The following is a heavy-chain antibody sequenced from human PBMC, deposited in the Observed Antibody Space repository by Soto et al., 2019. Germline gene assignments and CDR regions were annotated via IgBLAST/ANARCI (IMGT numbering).Heavy chain of an antibody. CDR3: AAVVYYYYYGMHV. CDR2: ISAYNGNT. CDR1: GYTFTSYG. V-gene: IGHV1-18*01. Sequence: ASVKVSCKAAGYTFTSYGISWVRQAPGQGLEWMGWISAYNGNTNYAQKLQGRVTITADESTSTAYMELSSLRCEDTAVYYCAAVVYYYYYGMHVRGQGPTVTLSS. J-gene: IGHJ6*02. D-gene: IGHD2-2*01.